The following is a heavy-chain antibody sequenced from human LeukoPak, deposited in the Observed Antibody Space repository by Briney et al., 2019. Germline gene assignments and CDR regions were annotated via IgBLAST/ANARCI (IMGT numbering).Heavy chain of an antibody. CDR2: IYYSGST. Sequence: PSETLSLTCTVSGGSISSYYWSWIRQPPGKGLEWIGYIYYSGSTNYNPSLKSRVTISVDTSKNQFSLKLSSVTAADTAVYYCARCRQYSSGWERRNYYYYYYMDVWGKGTTVTISS. CDR1: GGSISSYY. D-gene: IGHD6-19*01. V-gene: IGHV4-59*01. J-gene: IGHJ6*03. CDR3: ARCRQYSSGWERRNYYYYYYMDV.